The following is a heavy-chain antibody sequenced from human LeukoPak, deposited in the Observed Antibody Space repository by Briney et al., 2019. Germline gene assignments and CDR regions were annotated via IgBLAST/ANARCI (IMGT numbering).Heavy chain of an antibody. CDR2: IYTSGST. Sequence: PSETLSLTCTVSGGSISSYYWSWIRQPAGKGLEWIGRIYTSGSTNYNPSLKSRVTMSVDTSKNQFSLKLSSVTAADTAVYYCARDVYYYDSSGYVLFDYWGQGTLVTVSS. J-gene: IGHJ4*02. D-gene: IGHD3-22*01. CDR3: ARDVYYYDSSGYVLFDY. CDR1: GGSISSYY. V-gene: IGHV4-4*07.